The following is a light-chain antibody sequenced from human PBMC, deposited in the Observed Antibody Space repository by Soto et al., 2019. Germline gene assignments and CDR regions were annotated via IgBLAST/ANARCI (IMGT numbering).Light chain of an antibody. CDR3: GTWDNSLSAYV. CDR1: SSNIRNNY. CDR2: DNN. V-gene: IGLV1-51*01. J-gene: IGLJ1*01. Sequence: QSVLTQPPSVSAAPGQKVTISCSGSSSNIRNNYVSWYQQLPGTAPKLLIYDNNKRPSGIPDRFSGSKSATSATLGITGLQTGDEADYYCGTWDNSLSAYVFGTGTKVTVL.